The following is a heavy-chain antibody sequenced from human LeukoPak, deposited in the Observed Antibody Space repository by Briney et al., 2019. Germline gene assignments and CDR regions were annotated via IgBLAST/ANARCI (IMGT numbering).Heavy chain of an antibody. J-gene: IGHJ5*02. CDR1: GGSMSSGDYY. V-gene: IGHV4-30-4*01. D-gene: IGHD3-10*01. CDR3: ARVSGSGRWFDP. CDR2: IHYSGST. Sequence: SETLSLTCTVSGGSMSSGDYYWSWIRQPPGKGLEWIGHIHYSGSTYYNPSLKSRVTISVDTSKNQFSLKLSSVAAADTAMYYCARVSGSGRWFDPWGQGTLVTVSS.